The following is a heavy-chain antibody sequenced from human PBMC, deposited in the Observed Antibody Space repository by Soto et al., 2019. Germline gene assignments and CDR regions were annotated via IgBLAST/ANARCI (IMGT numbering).Heavy chain of an antibody. D-gene: IGHD2-2*01. V-gene: IGHV1-3*01. CDR1: GYTFTSYA. CDR2: INAGNGNT. Sequence: QVQLVQSGAEVKKPGASVKVSCKASGYTFTSYAMHWVRQAPGQRLEWMGWINAGNGNTKYSQKFQGRVTITRDTSASTAYMELSSLRSEDTAVYYCARDRYCSSTSCHDAFDIWDQGTMVTVSS. CDR3: ARDRYCSSTSCHDAFDI. J-gene: IGHJ3*02.